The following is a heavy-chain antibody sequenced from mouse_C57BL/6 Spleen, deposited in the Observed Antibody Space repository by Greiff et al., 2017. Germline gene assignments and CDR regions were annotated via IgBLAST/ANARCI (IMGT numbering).Heavy chain of an antibody. CDR3: ARDGLGRGAY. J-gene: IGHJ3*01. D-gene: IGHD4-1*01. CDR2: ISYDGSN. CDR1: GYSITSGYY. Sequence: EVKLMESGPGLVKPSQSLSLTCSVTGYSITSGYYWNWIRQFPGNKLEWMGYISYDGSNNYNPSLKNRISITRDTSTNQFFLKLNSVTTEDTATXYCARDGLGRGAYWGQGTMVTVSA. V-gene: IGHV3-6*01.